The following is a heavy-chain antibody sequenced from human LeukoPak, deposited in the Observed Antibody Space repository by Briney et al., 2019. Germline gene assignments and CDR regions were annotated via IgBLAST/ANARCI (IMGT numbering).Heavy chain of an antibody. CDR3: AIVLQPYGMDV. CDR2: IQYDGSQK. D-gene: IGHD2-15*01. Sequence: PGGPLRLSCAASGFTLSNYAMHWVRQAPGKGLEWVAYIQYDGSQKYYVDSVKGRFGISRDNSKNTVYLQMNSLRVEDTAVYYCAIVLQPYGMDVWGQGTTVTVSS. V-gene: IGHV3-30*02. CDR1: GFTLSNYA. J-gene: IGHJ6*02.